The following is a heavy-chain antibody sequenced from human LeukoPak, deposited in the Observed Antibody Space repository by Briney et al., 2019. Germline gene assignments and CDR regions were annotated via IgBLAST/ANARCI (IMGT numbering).Heavy chain of an antibody. CDR2: IIPILGIA. CDR3: ARDWVDEWELLHDAFDI. Sequence: SVKVSCKASGGTFSSYAISWVRQAPGQGLEWMGRIIPILGIANYAQKFQGRVTITADKSTSTAYMELSSLRSEDTAVYYCARDWVDEWELLHDAFDIWGQGTMVTVSS. D-gene: IGHD1-26*01. V-gene: IGHV1-69*04. CDR1: GGTFSSYA. J-gene: IGHJ3*02.